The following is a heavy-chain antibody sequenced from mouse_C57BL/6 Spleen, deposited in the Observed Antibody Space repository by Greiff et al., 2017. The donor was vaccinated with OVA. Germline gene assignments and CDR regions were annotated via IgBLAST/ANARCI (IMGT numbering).Heavy chain of an antibody. CDR3: ARATGAPYYLDY. CDR1: GYTFTSYG. CDR2: IYIGNGYT. Sequence: VHVKQSGAELVRPGSSVKMSCKTSGYTFTSYGINWVKQRPGQGLEWIGYIYIGNGYTEYNEKFKGKATLTSDPSSSTAYMQLSSLTSEDSAIYSGARATGAPYYLDYWGQGTTLTVSS. J-gene: IGHJ2*01. V-gene: IGHV1-58*01. D-gene: IGHD4-1*01.